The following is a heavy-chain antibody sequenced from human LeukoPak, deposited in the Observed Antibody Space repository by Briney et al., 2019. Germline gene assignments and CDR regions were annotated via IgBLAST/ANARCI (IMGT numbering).Heavy chain of an antibody. D-gene: IGHD2-2*01. J-gene: IGHJ6*02. CDR2: IWYDGSNK. CDR3: ARERIPVATYYYCGMDV. Sequence: GGSLRLSCAASGFTFSSYGMHWVRQAPGRGLEWVAVIWYDGSNKYYADSVKGRFTISRDNSKNTLYLQMNRLRADDTAVYYCARERIPVATYYYCGMDVWGQGTTVTVSS. V-gene: IGHV3-33*01. CDR1: GFTFSSYG.